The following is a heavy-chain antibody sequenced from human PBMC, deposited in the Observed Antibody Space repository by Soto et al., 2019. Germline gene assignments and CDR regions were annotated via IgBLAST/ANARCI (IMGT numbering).Heavy chain of an antibody. CDR2: IYYSGSS. J-gene: IGHJ4*02. CDR3: ARSFVVAAAGPFDY. D-gene: IGHD6-13*01. Sequence: QVQLQESGPGLVKPSQTLSLTCTVSVGSISSGGYYWSWIRQHPGKGREWIGYIYYSGSSYYNPSLKRRRTNSVDTSKNQFSLKLSSATAADTAVYYCARSFVVAAAGPFDYWGQGTLVTVSS. CDR1: VGSISSGGYY. V-gene: IGHV4-31*03.